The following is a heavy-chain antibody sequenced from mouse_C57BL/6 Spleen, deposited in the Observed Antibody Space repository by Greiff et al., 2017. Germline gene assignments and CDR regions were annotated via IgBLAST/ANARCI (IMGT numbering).Heavy chain of an antibody. CDR2: ISYDGSN. CDR3: ATDGYYYYAMDY. J-gene: IGHJ4*01. CDR1: GYSITSGYY. V-gene: IGHV3-6*01. D-gene: IGHD2-3*01. Sequence: EVQRVESGPGLVKPSQSLSLTCSVTGYSITSGYYWNWIRQFPGNKLEWMGYISYDGSNNYNPSLKNRISITRDTSKNQFFLKLNSVTTEDTATYYCATDGYYYYAMDYWGQGTSVTVSS.